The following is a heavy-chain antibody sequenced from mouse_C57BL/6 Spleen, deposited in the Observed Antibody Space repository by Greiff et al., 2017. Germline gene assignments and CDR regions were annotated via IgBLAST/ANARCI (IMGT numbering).Heavy chain of an antibody. V-gene: IGHV1-80*01. J-gene: IGHJ2*01. CDR3: ARLRPRGFDY. CDR2: IYPGDGDT. CDR1: GYAFSSYW. D-gene: IGHD3-2*02. Sequence: QVQLKESGAELVKPGASVKISCKASGYAFSSYWMNWVKQRPGKGLEWIGQIYPGDGDTNYNGKFKGKATLTADKSSSTAYMQRSSLTSEDSAVYFCARLRPRGFDYWGQGTTLTVSS.